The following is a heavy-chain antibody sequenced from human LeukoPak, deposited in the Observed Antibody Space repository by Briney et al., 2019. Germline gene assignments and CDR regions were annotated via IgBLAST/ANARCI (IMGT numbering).Heavy chain of an antibody. D-gene: IGHD1-1*01. CDR3: ARGGPLNAGMGFYYYYMDV. V-gene: IGHV1-2*02. CDR2: FNPNSGGT. Sequence: ASAKVSCKVSGYTFTGYYMHTVREAPGQGVEWLGWFNPNSGGTNYAQKLQGRVTMTRDRSISTAHMELSRLRSDDTAVYYWARGGPLNAGMGFYYYYMDVWGKGTTVTVSS. J-gene: IGHJ6*03. CDR1: GYTFTGYY.